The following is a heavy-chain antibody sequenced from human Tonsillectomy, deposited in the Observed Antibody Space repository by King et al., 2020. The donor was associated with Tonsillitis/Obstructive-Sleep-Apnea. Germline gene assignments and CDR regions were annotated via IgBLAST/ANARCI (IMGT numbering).Heavy chain of an antibody. D-gene: IGHD6-13*01. CDR3: ARGPMAAAGRLDS. V-gene: IGHV3-11*05. CDR2: INSGVIFT. J-gene: IGHJ4*02. Sequence: HVQLVESGGGLVKPGGSLRLSCAASGFTFSDYYMSWIRQAPGKGLEWISYINSGVIFTNYAASVKGRFTISRDNAKNSLYLQMNSLRAEDTAVYYCARGPMAAAGRLDSWGQGTLVTVSP. CDR1: GFTFSDYY.